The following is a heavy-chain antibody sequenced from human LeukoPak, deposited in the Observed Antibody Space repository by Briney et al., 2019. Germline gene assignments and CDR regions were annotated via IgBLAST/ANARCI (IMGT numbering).Heavy chain of an antibody. Sequence: ASVKVSCKASGSTFSSYAISWVRQAPGQGLEWMGGIIPIFGTANYAQKFQGRVTITADESTSTAYMELSSLRSEDTAVYYCARVNDILTGPIEGFDPWGQGTLVTVSS. CDR1: GSTFSSYA. CDR3: ARVNDILTGPIEGFDP. V-gene: IGHV1-69*13. CDR2: IIPIFGTA. D-gene: IGHD3-9*01. J-gene: IGHJ5*02.